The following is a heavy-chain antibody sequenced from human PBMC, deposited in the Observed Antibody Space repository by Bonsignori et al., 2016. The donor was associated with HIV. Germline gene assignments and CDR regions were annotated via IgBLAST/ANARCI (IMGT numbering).Heavy chain of an antibody. V-gene: IGHV1-8*01. J-gene: IGHJ6*03. Sequence: WVRQAPGQGLEWMGWMSPDSGNTGYAQKFQGRVTLTRDTSISTAYMELSSLRSEDTAVYYCARPGRYSYGPLWYYYYMDVWGKGTTVTVSS. CDR2: MSPDSGNT. D-gene: IGHD5-18*01. CDR3: ARPGRYSYGPLWYYYYMDV.